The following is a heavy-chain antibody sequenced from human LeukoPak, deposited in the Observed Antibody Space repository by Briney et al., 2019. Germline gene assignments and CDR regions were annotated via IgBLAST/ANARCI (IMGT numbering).Heavy chain of an antibody. J-gene: IGHJ4*02. CDR1: GFTFSSYA. D-gene: IGHD2/OR15-2a*01. CDR3: AKLMVLSYFYY. Sequence: PGGSLRLSCAASGFTFSSYAMSWVSQAPGKGLEWVSAISGSGGSTYYADSVKGRFTISRDNSKNTLYLQMNSLRAEDTAVYYRAKLMVLSYFYYWGQGTLVTVSS. V-gene: IGHV3-23*01. CDR2: ISGSGGST.